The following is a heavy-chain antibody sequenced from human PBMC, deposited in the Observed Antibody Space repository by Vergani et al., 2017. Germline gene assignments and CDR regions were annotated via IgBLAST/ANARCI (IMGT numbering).Heavy chain of an antibody. CDR2: IYRTGRT. CDR1: GFSIDNGYY. J-gene: IGHJ4*02. V-gene: IGHV4-38-2*01. Sequence: QVQLQESGPGLVKPSETLSLTCAVSGFSIDNGYYWDWIRQPPGKGLEWIGSIYRTGRTHFNPSLKSRVTISVDTSNNHFSLGLNSLTAADTAVYYCARGSGIVYDIFSGTQYFFDFWGQGTLVTVSS. CDR3: ARGSGIVYDIFSGTQYFFDF. D-gene: IGHD3-9*01.